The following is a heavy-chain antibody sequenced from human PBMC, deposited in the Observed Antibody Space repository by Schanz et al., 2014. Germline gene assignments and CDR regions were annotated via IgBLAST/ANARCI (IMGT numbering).Heavy chain of an antibody. V-gene: IGHV3-48*01. Sequence: EVQLVESGGGLIQPGGSLRLSCAASGFGFSSYSMNWVRQAPGKGLEWVSYISGSSSTIHYADSVKGRFTISRDNSKNTLYLQMNSLRPEDTAVYYCARGGFGEVSYFDYWGQGTLXTVSS. CDR2: ISGSSSTI. D-gene: IGHD3-10*01. CDR1: GFGFSSYS. CDR3: ARGGFGEVSYFDY. J-gene: IGHJ4*02.